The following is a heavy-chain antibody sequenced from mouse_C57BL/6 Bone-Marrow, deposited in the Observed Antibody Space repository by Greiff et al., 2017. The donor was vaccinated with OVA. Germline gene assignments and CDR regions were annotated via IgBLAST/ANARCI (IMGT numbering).Heavy chain of an antibody. D-gene: IGHD2-10*01. CDR3: ARHEAYFYYFDY. V-gene: IGHV7-3*01. J-gene: IGHJ2*01. CDR2: IRNKANGYTT. Sequence: EVQVVESGGGLVQPGGSLSLSCAASGFTFTDYYMSWVRQPPGKALEWLGFIRNKANGYTTEYSASVKGRFTISRDNSQSILYLQMNALRAEDSATYYCARHEAYFYYFDYWGQGTTLTVSS. CDR1: GFTFTDYY.